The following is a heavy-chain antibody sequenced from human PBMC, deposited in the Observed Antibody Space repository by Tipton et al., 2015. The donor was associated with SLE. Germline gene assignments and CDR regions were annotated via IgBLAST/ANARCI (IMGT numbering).Heavy chain of an antibody. Sequence: TLSLTCTVSGGSISSYYWGWIRQPPGKGLEWIGSIYYSGSTYYNPSLKSQVTISVDTSKNQFSLKLSSVTAADTAVYYCARDLGGVVVAAYDYWGQGTLVPVSS. D-gene: IGHD2-15*01. J-gene: IGHJ4*02. CDR1: GGSISSYY. CDR2: IYYSGST. V-gene: IGHV4-39*07. CDR3: ARDLGGVVVAAYDY.